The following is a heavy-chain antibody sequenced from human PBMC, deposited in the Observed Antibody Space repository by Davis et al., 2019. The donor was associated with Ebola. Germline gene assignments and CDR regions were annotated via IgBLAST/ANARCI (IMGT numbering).Heavy chain of an antibody. CDR1: GFTFSNYA. Sequence: GESLKISCAASGFTFSNYAMTWVRQTPGKGLEWVAVIWYDGSNKYYADSVKGRFTISRDNSKNTLYLQMSCLRAEDTAVYYCAKDEGRSSSPDYWGQGTLVTVSS. J-gene: IGHJ4*02. CDR2: IWYDGSNK. V-gene: IGHV3-33*06. D-gene: IGHD6-6*01. CDR3: AKDEGRSSSPDY.